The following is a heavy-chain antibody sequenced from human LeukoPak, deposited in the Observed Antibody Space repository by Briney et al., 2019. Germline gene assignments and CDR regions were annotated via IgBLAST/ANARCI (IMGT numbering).Heavy chain of an antibody. J-gene: IGHJ6*02. CDR2: ISAYNGNT. D-gene: IGHD3-16*02. CDR1: GYTFTSYG. V-gene: IGHV1-18*01. Sequence: ASVKVSCKAFGYTFTSYGISWVRQAPGQGLEWMGWISAYNGNTNYAQKLQGRVTMTTDTSTSTVYMELRSLRSDDTAVYYCARSPYYDYVWGSYRDYYYGMDVWGQGTTVTVSS. CDR3: ARSPYYDYVWGSYRDYYYGMDV.